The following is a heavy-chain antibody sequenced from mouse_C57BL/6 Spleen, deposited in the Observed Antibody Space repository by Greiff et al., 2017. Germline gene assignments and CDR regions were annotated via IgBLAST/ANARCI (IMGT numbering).Heavy chain of an antibody. J-gene: IGHJ4*01. CDR3: ASPPYYSKPYYAMDY. Sequence: EVQLQQSGPELVKPGASVKMSCKASGYTFTDYNMHWVKQSHGKSLEWIGYINPNNGGTSYNQKFKGKATLTVNKSSSTAYMELRSLTSEDSAVYYCASPPYYSKPYYAMDYWGQGTSGTVSS. D-gene: IGHD2-5*01. CDR1: GYTFTDYN. V-gene: IGHV1-22*01. CDR2: INPNNGGT.